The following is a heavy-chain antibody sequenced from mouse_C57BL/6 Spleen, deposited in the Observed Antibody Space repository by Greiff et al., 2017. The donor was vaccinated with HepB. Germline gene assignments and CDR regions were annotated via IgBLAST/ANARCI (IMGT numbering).Heavy chain of an antibody. Sequence: EVQVVESGGGLAKPGGSLKLSCAASGFTFSDYGMHWVRQAPEKGLEWVAYISSGSSTIYYADTVNGRFTISRDNANNTLFLQMTTLRSEDTAMYYWSRPPSCNYYAMYYLSQGTSVTVSS. D-gene: IGHD2-1*01. J-gene: IGHJ4*01. CDR2: ISSGSSTI. V-gene: IGHV5-17*01. CDR3: SRPPSCNYYAMYY. CDR1: GFTFSDYG.